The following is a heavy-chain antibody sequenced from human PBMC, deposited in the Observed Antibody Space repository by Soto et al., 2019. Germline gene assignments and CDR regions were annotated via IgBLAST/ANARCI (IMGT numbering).Heavy chain of an antibody. CDR1: GGTFSSYA. D-gene: IGHD2-15*01. CDR2: IIPIFGTA. V-gene: IGHV1-69*01. Sequence: QVQLVQSGAEVKKPGSSVKVSCKASGGTFSSYAISWVRQAPGQGLEWMGGIIPIFGTANYAQIFQGRITITAEESTGTAYMELSSLRSEDTAVYYCATSRGAVIAATPGYWGQGTLVTVSS. CDR3: ATSRGAVIAATPGY. J-gene: IGHJ4*02.